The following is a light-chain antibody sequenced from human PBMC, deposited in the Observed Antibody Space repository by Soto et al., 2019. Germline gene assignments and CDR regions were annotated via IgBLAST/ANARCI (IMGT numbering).Light chain of an antibody. CDR1: SSNIGAGYD. CDR3: QSHDSSLNSWV. CDR2: GNT. Sequence: QSVLTQPPSMSGAPGQRVTISCTGSSSNIGAGYDVHWYQLLPGTAPKLLIYGNTNRPSGVPDRFSGSKSGTSASLAITGLGAEDEADYYCQSHDSSLNSWVFGGGTKVTVL. V-gene: IGLV1-40*01. J-gene: IGLJ3*02.